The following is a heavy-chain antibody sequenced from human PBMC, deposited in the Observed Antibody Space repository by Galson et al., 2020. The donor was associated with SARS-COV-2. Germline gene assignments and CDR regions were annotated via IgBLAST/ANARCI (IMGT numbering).Heavy chain of an antibody. J-gene: IGHJ4*02. CDR2: IDWDGDK. CDR3: ARTWITRTASRTFDY. V-gene: IGHV2-70*11. CDR1: GFSLSTSGMC. Sequence: SGPTLVKPTQTLTLTCTFSGFSLSTSGMCVSWIRQPPGKALEWLARIDWDGDKHYSTSPKTRLTISKDTSKNQVVLIMTNMDPVDTATYYCARTWITRTASRTFDYWGQGTLVTVSS. D-gene: IGHD3-10*01.